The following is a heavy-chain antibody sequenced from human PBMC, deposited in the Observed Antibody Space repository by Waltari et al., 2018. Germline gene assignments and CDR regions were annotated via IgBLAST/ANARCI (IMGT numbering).Heavy chain of an antibody. D-gene: IGHD6-13*01. CDR1: GGPFSSYA. CDR2: IIPIFGTA. CDR3: AREGGSSWTGLYYYYGMDV. V-gene: IGHV1-69*13. J-gene: IGHJ6*02. Sequence: QVQLVQSGAEVKKPGSSVKVSCKASGGPFSSYAISWVRQAPGQGLEWMGGIIPIFGTANYAQKFQGRVTITADESTSTAYMELSSLRSEDTAVYYCAREGGSSWTGLYYYYGMDVWGQGTTVTVSS.